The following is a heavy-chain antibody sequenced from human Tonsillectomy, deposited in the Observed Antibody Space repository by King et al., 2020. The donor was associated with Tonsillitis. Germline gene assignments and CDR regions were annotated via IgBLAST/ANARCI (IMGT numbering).Heavy chain of an antibody. J-gene: IGHJ2*01. CDR1: GDSINSYY. Sequence: QLQESGPGLVKPSETLSLTCSVSGDSINSYYWSWIRQTPGKGLEWIGPTYNSGTTNYNPSLKSRVTISVDTSKNQFSLKLSSVTAADTAMYYCAKGGRDGYSTWYLDLWGRGTLVTVSS. D-gene: IGHD5-24*01. V-gene: IGHV4-59*08. CDR2: TYNSGTT. CDR3: AKGGRDGYSTWYLDL.